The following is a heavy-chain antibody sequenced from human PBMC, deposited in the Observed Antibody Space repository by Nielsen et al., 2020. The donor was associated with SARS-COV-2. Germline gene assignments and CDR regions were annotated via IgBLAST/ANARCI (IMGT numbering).Heavy chain of an antibody. CDR3: ARDRDGYNHHYYYYYGMDV. D-gene: IGHD5-24*01. J-gene: IGHJ6*02. Sequence: ASVKVSCKASGYTFTSYGISWVRQAPGQGLEWMGWISAYNGNTNYAQKLQGRVTITADKSTSTAYMELSSLRSEDTAVYYCARDRDGYNHHYYYYYGMDVWGQGTTVTVSS. CDR2: ISAYNGNT. V-gene: IGHV1-18*04. CDR1: GYTFTSYG.